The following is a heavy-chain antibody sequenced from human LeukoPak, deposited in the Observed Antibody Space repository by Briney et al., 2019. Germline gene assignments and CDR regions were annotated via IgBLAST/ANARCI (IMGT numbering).Heavy chain of an antibody. J-gene: IGHJ4*02. CDR2: VNVGNGNT. D-gene: IGHD6-19*01. CDR3: AVRDHSGYSSGWSPFDY. V-gene: IGHV1-3*01. CDR1: GYSFTNYA. Sequence: ASVKVSCKASGYSFTNYAIHWVRQAPGQRLEWMGWVNVGNGNTKYSQKFQGRVTMTRDTSISTAYMELSRLRSDDTAVYYCAVRDHSGYSSGWSPFDYWGQGTLVTVSS.